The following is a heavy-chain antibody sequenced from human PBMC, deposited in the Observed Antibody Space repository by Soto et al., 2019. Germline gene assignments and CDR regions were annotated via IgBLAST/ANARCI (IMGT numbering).Heavy chain of an antibody. CDR3: ASASNPTIYSSSLKGY. CDR2: ISWNSGSI. J-gene: IGHJ4*02. CDR1: GFTFDDYA. D-gene: IGHD6-13*01. V-gene: IGHV3-9*01. Sequence: PGGSLRLSCAASGFTFDDYAMHWVRQAPGKGLEWVSGISWNSGSIGYADSVKGRFTISRDNAKNSLYLQMNSLRAEDTALYYCASASNPTIYSSSLKGYRGPGTLVTVSS.